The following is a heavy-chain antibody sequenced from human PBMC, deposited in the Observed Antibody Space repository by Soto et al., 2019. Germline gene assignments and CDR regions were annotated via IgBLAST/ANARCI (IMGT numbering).Heavy chain of an antibody. Sequence: GGSLRLSCVASGIPFGSRAMSWVRQAPGEGLEWVSTITDTGGDTKYADSVRGRFTISRDNSKNTLYLQMSSLRVEDSAVYYCARSYSSGWEFDYWGQGTQVTVSS. D-gene: IGHD6-19*01. V-gene: IGHV3-23*01. CDR2: ITDTGGDT. CDR3: ARSYSSGWEFDY. J-gene: IGHJ4*02. CDR1: GIPFGSRA.